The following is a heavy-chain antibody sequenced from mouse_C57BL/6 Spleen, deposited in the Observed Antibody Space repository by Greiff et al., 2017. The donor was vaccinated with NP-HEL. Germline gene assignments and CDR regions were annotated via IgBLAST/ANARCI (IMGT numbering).Heavy chain of an antibody. CDR1: GYTFTSYW. CDR2: INPSNGGT. V-gene: IGHV1-53*01. CDR3: ARSPAYYAMDY. J-gene: IGHJ4*01. Sequence: QVQLQQPGTELVKPGASVKLSCKASGYTFTSYWMNWVKQRPGQGLEWIGNINPSNGGTNYNEKFKSKATLTVDKSSSTAYMQLSSLTSEDAAVYYCARSPAYYAMDYWGQGTSVTVSS.